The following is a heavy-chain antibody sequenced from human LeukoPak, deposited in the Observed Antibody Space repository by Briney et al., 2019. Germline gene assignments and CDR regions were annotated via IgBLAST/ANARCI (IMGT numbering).Heavy chain of an antibody. CDR1: GYPFTSHA. J-gene: IGHJ4*02. D-gene: IGHD2-21*02. CDR2: INTNTGNP. CDR3: ARVVGCGGDCYSGISDY. V-gene: IGHV7-4-1*02. Sequence: ASVTVSCKASGYPFTSHAMNWVRQAPGQGLEWMGWINTNTGNPTYPQGFTGRFVFSLDTSVSTAYLQISSLKAEDTAVYYCARVVGCGGDCYSGISDYWGQGTLVTVSS.